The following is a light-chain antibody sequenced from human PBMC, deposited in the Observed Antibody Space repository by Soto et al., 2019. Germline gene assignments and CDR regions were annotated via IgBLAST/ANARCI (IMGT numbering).Light chain of an antibody. J-gene: IGLJ3*02. Sequence: QSALTQPASVSGSPGQSITISCTGTSSDVGGYNYVSWYQQHPGKAPKLMIYEVSNRPSGVSNRFSGSKSCNTAYLTISGLQAEDEADYYCSSYTSSSTRVFGGGPKLTVL. CDR1: SSDVGGYNY. V-gene: IGLV2-14*01. CDR2: EVS. CDR3: SSYTSSSTRV.